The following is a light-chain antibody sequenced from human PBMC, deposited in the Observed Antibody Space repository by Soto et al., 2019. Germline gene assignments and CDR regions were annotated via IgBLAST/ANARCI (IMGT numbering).Light chain of an antibody. CDR2: EVS. Sequence: QSVLTQPASVSGSPGQSITISCTGTNSDIGDYNYVSWYRQHPGKAPKLMIYEVSNRPSGVSNRFSGSKSGNTASLTISGLQAEDEADYYCSSYTSSSTLWVFGGGTKLTVL. CDR1: NSDIGDYNY. J-gene: IGLJ3*02. V-gene: IGLV2-14*01. CDR3: SSYTSSSTLWV.